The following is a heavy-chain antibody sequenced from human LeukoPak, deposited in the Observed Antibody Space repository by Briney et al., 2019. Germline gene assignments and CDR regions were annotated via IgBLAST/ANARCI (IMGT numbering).Heavy chain of an antibody. CDR2: ITGSGDST. V-gene: IGHV3-23*01. J-gene: IGHJ4*02. CDR1: GFTFSSYI. D-gene: IGHD7-27*01. CDR3: AKDGVNWGSYFDS. Sequence: PGGSLRLSCAASGFTFSSYIMNWVRQAPGKGLEWASAITGSGDSTNYADSVRGRLTISRDNSKNTLYLQMHSLRAEDTAVYYCAKDGVNWGSYFDSWGQGTLGTVSS.